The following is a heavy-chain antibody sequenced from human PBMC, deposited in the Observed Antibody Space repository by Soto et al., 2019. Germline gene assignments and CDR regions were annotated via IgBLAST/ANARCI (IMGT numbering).Heavy chain of an antibody. V-gene: IGHV3-53*01. D-gene: IGHD3-16*01. CDR3: APRGGGGGY. CDR2: IYSGGYT. CDR1: GFTVSNNY. Sequence: EVQLVESGGGLIQPGGSLRLSCAVSGFTVSNNYMSWVRQAPGKGLEGVSVIYSGGYTAYGDSVKGRFTISRDNSKNTLYLKKKSRRAEARAVFYGAPRGGGGGYWGQGTLVTVSS. J-gene: IGHJ4*02.